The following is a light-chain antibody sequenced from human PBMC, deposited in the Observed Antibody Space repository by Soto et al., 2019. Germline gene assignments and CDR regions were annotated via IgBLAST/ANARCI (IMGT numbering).Light chain of an antibody. Sequence: DIQMTQSPSTLSASVGDRVTITFRASQSISSWLAWYQQKPGKAPKLLIYKASSLESGVPSRFSGSGFGTEFILTISSLQPDDFATYWCQHYGGMWTFGQGTKVDI. J-gene: IGKJ1*01. CDR3: QHYGGMWT. CDR2: KAS. V-gene: IGKV1-5*03. CDR1: QSISSW.